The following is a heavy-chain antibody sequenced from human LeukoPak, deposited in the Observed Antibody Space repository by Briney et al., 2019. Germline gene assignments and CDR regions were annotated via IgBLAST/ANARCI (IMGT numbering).Heavy chain of an antibody. CDR3: ARDLDMIVVVTPGAFDI. CDR2: IYHSGST. CDR1: GYSISSGYY. J-gene: IGHJ3*02. D-gene: IGHD3-22*01. Sequence: SETLSLTCTVSGYSISSGYYWGWIRQPPGKGLEWIGSIYHSGSTYYNPSLKSRVTISVDTSKNQFSLKLSSVTAADTAVYYCARDLDMIVVVTPGAFDIWGQGTMVTVSS. V-gene: IGHV4-38-2*02.